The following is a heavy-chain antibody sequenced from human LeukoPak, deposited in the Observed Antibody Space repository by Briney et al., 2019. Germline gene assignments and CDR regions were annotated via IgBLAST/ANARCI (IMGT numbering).Heavy chain of an antibody. J-gene: IGHJ3*01. CDR2: ISSSSSSYI. V-gene: IGHV3-21*01. CDR1: GFTFSSYS. CDR3: ARDSITIFGVVTG. Sequence: GGSLRLSCAASGFTFSSYSMNWVRQAPGKGLEWVSSISSSSSSYIYYADSVKGRFTISRDNAKNSLYLQMNSLRAEDTAVYYCARDSITIFGVVTGWGQGTMVTVSS. D-gene: IGHD3-3*01.